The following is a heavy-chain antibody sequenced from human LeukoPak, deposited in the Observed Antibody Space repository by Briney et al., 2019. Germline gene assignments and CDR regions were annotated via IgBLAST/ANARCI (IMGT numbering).Heavy chain of an antibody. CDR3: TRGYSWDY. D-gene: IGHD5-18*01. V-gene: IGHV1-8*03. Sequence: ASVKVSCKASGYSFTDYYMNWVRQAPGQGLEWMGWMNPNSANTGYPQKFQGRVTITRNTSISTAYMELSSLRSEDTAVYYCTRGYSWDYWGQGTLVTVSS. CDR1: GYSFTDYY. CDR2: MNPNSANT. J-gene: IGHJ4*02.